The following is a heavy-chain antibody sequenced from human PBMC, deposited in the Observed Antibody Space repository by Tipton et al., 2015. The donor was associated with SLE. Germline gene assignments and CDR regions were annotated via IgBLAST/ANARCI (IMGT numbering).Heavy chain of an antibody. J-gene: IGHJ5*02. Sequence: TLSLTCTVSGGSISSGDYYWSWIRQPPGKGLEWIGYIYYGGSTYYNPSLKSRVTISVDTSKNQFSLKLSSVTAADTAVYYCASHSGPYNWFDPWGQGTLVTVSS. CDR3: ASHSGPYNWFDP. V-gene: IGHV4-30-4*01. D-gene: IGHD6-19*01. CDR1: GGSISSGDYY. CDR2: IYYGGST.